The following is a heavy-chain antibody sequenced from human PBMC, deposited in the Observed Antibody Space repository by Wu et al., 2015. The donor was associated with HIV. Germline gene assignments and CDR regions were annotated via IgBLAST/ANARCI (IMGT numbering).Heavy chain of an antibody. D-gene: IGHD3-22*01. CDR3: ARGGLDPTYYYDSSGYSFDY. Sequence: QVQLVQSGAEVKKPGSSVKVSCKASGGTFSSYAISWVRQAPGQGLEWMGRIIPIFGTANYAQKFQGRVTITADESTSTAYMELSSLRSEDTAVYYCARGGLDPTYYYDSSGYSFDYWGQGTLVTVSS. CDR1: GGTFSSYA. CDR2: IIPIFGTA. V-gene: IGHV1-69*13. J-gene: IGHJ4*02.